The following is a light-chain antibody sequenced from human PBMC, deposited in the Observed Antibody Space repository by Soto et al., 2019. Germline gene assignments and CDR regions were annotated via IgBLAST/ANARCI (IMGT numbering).Light chain of an antibody. CDR3: QEYNNWPPMT. V-gene: IGKV3-15*01. Sequence: EIVMSQSPATLSVSPGERVTLSCRASQSVSSDLAWYQQKPGQAPRLLIYGVSTRAAGIPARFSGSGSATEFSLTISSLQSEDFAVYYCQEYNNWPPMTFGQGTKVDI. CDR2: GVS. J-gene: IGKJ1*01. CDR1: QSVSSD.